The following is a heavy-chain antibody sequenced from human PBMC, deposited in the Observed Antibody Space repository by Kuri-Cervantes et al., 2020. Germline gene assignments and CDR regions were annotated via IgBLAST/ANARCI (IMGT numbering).Heavy chain of an antibody. D-gene: IGHD5-12*01. CDR3: AKEDIVATIWYFDY. J-gene: IGHJ4*02. V-gene: IGHV3-23*01. CDR1: GFTFSSYW. CDR2: ISGSGGST. Sequence: GESLKISCAASGFTFSSYWMSWVRQAPGKGLEWVSAISGSGGSTYYADSVKGRFTISRDNSKNTLYLQMNSLRAEDTAVYYCAKEDIVATIWYFDYWGQGTLVTVSS.